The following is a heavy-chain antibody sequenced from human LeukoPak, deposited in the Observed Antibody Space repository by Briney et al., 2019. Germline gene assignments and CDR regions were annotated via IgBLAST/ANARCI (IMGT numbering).Heavy chain of an antibody. D-gene: IGHD2-8*02. CDR3: ATYRQVLLPFES. CDR2: IYSDGST. CDR1: GVTVSSNY. J-gene: IGHJ4*02. V-gene: IGHV3-53*01. Sequence: GGTLRLSCAASGVTVSSNYMSWVRQAPGKGLEWVSEIYSDGSTYYAASVKGRFSISRDNSKNTVYLQMNSLRAEDTAIYYCATYRQVLLPFESWGQGTLVTVPS.